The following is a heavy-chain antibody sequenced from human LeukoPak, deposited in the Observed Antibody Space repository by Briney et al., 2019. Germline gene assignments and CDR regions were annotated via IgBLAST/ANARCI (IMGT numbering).Heavy chain of an antibody. CDR1: RYTVTTYV. D-gene: IGHD3-16*01. Sequence: GASVKVSCKASRYTVTTYVTPWGPGAPGQGLEWMALINPSGGSTHYAQKFQGRVTVTRDTSTSTVYMELSSLRSDATAVYYCAREEGGFDAFDIWGQGTMVTVSS. CDR3: AREEGGFDAFDI. J-gene: IGHJ3*02. V-gene: IGHV1-46*01. CDR2: INPSGGST.